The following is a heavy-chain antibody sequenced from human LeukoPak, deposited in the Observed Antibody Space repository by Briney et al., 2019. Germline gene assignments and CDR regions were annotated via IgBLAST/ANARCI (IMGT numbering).Heavy chain of an antibody. V-gene: IGHV4-39*01. CDR3: ARAVGYYYYMDV. CDR2: IYYSGST. D-gene: IGHD4-23*01. Sequence: SETLSLTCTVSGGSISSSSYYWGWIRQPPGKGLEWIGSIYYSGSTYYNPSLKSRVTISVDTSKNQFSLKLSSVTAADTAVYYCARAVGYYYYMDVWGKGTTVSVSS. J-gene: IGHJ6*03. CDR1: GGSISSSSYY.